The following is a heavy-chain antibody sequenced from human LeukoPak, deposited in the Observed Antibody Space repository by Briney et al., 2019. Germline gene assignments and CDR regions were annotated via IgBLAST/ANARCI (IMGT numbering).Heavy chain of an antibody. V-gene: IGHV4-59*08. CDR1: GGSMSPYH. Sequence: SETLSLTCTVSGGSMSPYHWGWIRQPPGKGLEWTGYIYYSGSTNYNPSLNSRVTISVDTSKNQSSLRLSSVTAADTAIYYCARAVSGRFDYWGQGTLVTVSS. J-gene: IGHJ4*02. D-gene: IGHD6-19*01. CDR3: ARAVSGRFDY. CDR2: IYYSGST.